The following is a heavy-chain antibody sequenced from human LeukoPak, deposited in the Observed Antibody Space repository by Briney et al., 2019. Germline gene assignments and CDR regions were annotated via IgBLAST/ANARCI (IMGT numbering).Heavy chain of an antibody. Sequence: GGSLRLSCAASGFTFSSYEMNWVRQAPGKGLEWVANIKQDGSEKYYVDSVKGRFTISRDNANNALYLQMSSLRAEDTAVYYCASGTGRIPNAYWGLGTLVTVSS. CDR1: GFTFSSYE. CDR2: IKQDGSEK. CDR3: ASGTGRIPNAY. J-gene: IGHJ4*02. D-gene: IGHD1-14*01. V-gene: IGHV3-7*02.